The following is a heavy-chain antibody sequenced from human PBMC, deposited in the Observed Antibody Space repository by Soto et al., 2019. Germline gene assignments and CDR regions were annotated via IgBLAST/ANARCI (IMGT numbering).Heavy chain of an antibody. D-gene: IGHD3-16*02. CDR1: GGSISSGGYY. Sequence: QVQLQESGPGLVKPSQTLSLTCTVSGGSISSGGYYWSWIRQHPGKGLEWIGYIYYSGSTYYNPPLKSRVTISVDTSKNQFSLKLSSVTAADTAVYYCARAVGDYIWGSYRLTNFDYWGQGTLVTVSS. V-gene: IGHV4-31*03. CDR2: IYYSGST. J-gene: IGHJ4*02. CDR3: ARAVGDYIWGSYRLTNFDY.